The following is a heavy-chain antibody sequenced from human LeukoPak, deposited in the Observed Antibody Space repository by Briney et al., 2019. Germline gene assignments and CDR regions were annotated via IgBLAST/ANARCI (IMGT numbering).Heavy chain of an antibody. CDR2: IYYSGST. CDR3: ARHSSGYYILDH. V-gene: IGHV4-31*03. CDR1: GGSISSGGYY. J-gene: IGHJ4*02. D-gene: IGHD3-22*01. Sequence: PSETLSLTCTVSGGSISSGGYYWSWIRQHPGKGLEWIGYIYYSGSTYYNPSLKSRVTISVDTSKNQFSLKLSSVTAADTAVYYCARHSSGYYILDHWGQGTLVTVSS.